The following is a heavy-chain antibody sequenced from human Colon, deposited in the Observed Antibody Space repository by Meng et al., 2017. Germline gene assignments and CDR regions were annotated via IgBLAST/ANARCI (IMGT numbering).Heavy chain of an antibody. Sequence: GESLKISCAASGFTFSNYAMHWVRQAPGKGLDWMAVISYDGSNKYYADSVKGRFTISRDDSKKMLFLQMNSLRAEDTAVYFCAKNRYSSDRNGYYVDLWGQGTLVTVSS. D-gene: IGHD3-22*01. V-gene: IGHV3-30*04. CDR2: ISYDGSNK. CDR1: GFTFSNYA. J-gene: IGHJ5*02. CDR3: AKNRYSSDRNGYYVDL.